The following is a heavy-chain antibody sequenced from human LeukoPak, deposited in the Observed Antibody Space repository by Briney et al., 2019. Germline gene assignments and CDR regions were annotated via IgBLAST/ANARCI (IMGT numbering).Heavy chain of an antibody. D-gene: IGHD5-24*01. V-gene: IGHV3-11*04. Sequence: NPGGSLRLSCAASGFTFSDYYMSWIRQAPGKGLEWVSYISSSGSTIYYADSVKGRFTISRDNAKNSLYLQMNSLRAEDTAVYYCARYIRDGQNLSPLDYWGQGTLVTVSS. CDR3: ARYIRDGQNLSPLDY. J-gene: IGHJ4*02. CDR2: ISSSGSTI. CDR1: GFTFSDYY.